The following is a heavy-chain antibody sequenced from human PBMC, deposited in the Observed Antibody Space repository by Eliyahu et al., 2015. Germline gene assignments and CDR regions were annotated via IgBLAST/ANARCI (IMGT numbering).Heavy chain of an antibody. CDR3: ARESAYCGGDCYHDAFDI. Sequence: QVQLQESGPGLVKPSQTLSLPCTFPGCSISSGXYXWSWIRQHPGKGLEWIGYIYYSGSTYYNPSLKSRVTISVDTSKNQFSLKLSSVTAADTAVYYCARESAYCGGDCYHDAFDIWGQGTMVTVSS. CDR2: IYYSGST. CDR1: GCSISSGXYX. V-gene: IGHV4-31*03. D-gene: IGHD2-21*02. J-gene: IGHJ3*02.